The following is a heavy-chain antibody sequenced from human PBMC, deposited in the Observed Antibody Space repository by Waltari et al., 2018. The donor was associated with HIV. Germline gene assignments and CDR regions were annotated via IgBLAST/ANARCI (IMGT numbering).Heavy chain of an antibody. Sequence: QGQLVESGGGVVQPGRSLRLSCAASGFTFSSSGMHWVRQAPGKGREGVAVITDDGSNKFYTDSVKGRFTISRDNSKNTLYLQMNSLRAEDTAVYYCAKTGYGDYGRDDWGQGTLVTVSS. D-gene: IGHD4-17*01. CDR2: ITDDGSNK. CDR3: AKTGYGDYGRDD. CDR1: GFTFSSSG. J-gene: IGHJ4*02. V-gene: IGHV3-30*18.